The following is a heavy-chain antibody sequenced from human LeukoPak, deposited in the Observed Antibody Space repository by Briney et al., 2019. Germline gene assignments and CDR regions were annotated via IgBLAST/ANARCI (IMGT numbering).Heavy chain of an antibody. V-gene: IGHV3-23*01. CDR3: AKAGRHCSSTSCPDY. J-gene: IGHJ4*02. D-gene: IGHD2-2*01. CDR1: GFTFSSYG. CDR2: ISGSGGST. Sequence: GGSLRLSCAASGFTFSSYGMHWVRQAPGKGLEWVAAISGSGGSTYYADSVKGRFTISRDNSKNTLYLQMNSLRAEDTAVYYCAKAGRHCSSTSCPDYWGQGTLVTVSS.